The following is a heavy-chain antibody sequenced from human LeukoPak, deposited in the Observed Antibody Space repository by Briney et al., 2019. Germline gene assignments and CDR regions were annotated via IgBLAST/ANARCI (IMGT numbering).Heavy chain of an antibody. V-gene: IGHV3-23*01. D-gene: IGHD2-2*01. J-gene: IGHJ5*02. CDR3: AKGCCSSEGFDP. Sequence: GGSLRLSCAASGFTFSSYAMSWVRQTPGKGLEWVSSITGTGDSTYYADSVKGRITIPRDNSKNTLYLQMNSLRADDSAVYYCAKGCCSSEGFDPWGQGTLVTVSS. CDR1: GFTFSSYA. CDR2: ITGTGDST.